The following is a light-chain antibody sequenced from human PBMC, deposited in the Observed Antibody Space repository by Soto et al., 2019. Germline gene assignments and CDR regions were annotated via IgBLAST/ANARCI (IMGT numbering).Light chain of an antibody. Sequence: DIQLTQSPSTLSASVGERVTITCRASQTVNTWLAWYQHKPGKAPKLLIYDASVLETGVPSRFSGFSSGTEFTLTISSLQPDDFATYFCKQYNSYSPEGLTFGGGTKVDI. CDR2: DAS. CDR1: QTVNTW. V-gene: IGKV1-5*01. CDR3: KQYNSYSPEGLT. J-gene: IGKJ4*01.